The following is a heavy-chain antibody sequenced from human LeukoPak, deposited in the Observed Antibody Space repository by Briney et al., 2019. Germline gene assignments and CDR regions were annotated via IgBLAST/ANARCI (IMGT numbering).Heavy chain of an antibody. CDR3: ARGYSTGWYYFDY. J-gene: IGHJ4*02. V-gene: IGHV4-4*07. Sequence: SETLSLTCTVSGGSISGFYRSWIRQPAGKGLEWIGRIYTSGSTNYNPSLKSRVPMSVDPSKNQFSLKLSSVTAADTAVYYCARGYSTGWYYFDYWGQGTLVTVSS. D-gene: IGHD6-19*01. CDR2: IYTSGST. CDR1: GGSISGFY.